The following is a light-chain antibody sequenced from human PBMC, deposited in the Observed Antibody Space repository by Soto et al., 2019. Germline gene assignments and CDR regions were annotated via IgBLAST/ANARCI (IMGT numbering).Light chain of an antibody. CDR3: QQYNKWPLFT. V-gene: IGKV3-15*01. CDR1: QSVSSN. J-gene: IGKJ3*01. CDR2: GAS. Sequence: EVVMTQSPATLSVSPGERATLSCRASQSVSSNLAWYQLRPGQAPRLLIYGASTRATGIPARFSGSGSGTGFTLTISSLQSEDFALYYGQQYNKWPLFTFGPGTRVDIK.